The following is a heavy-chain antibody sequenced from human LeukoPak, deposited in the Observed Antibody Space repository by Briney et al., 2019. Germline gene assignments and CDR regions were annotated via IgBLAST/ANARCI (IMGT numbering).Heavy chain of an antibody. CDR2: IYYSGST. V-gene: IGHV4-59*08. D-gene: IGHD6-13*01. J-gene: IGHJ4*02. CDR3: ARVEAAAGTQFDY. Sequence: SETLSLTCTVSGGSISSYYWSWIRQPPGKGLEWIGYIYYSGSTNYNPSLKSRVTISVDTSKNQFSLKLSSVTAADTAVYYCARVEAAAGTQFDYWGQGTLVTVSS. CDR1: GGSISSYY.